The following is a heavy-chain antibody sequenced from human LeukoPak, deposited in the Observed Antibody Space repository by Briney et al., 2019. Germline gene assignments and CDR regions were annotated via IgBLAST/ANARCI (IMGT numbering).Heavy chain of an antibody. CDR1: GFTFSSYW. Sequence: PGGSLRLSCAASGFTFSSYWMSWVRQAPGKGLEWVANIKQDGSEKYYVDSVKGRFTISRDNAKNSLYLQMNSLRAEDTAVYYCARVGYFDWLLYPDYYYGMDAWGQGTTVTVSS. CDR2: IKQDGSEK. D-gene: IGHD3-9*01. CDR3: ARVGYFDWLLYPDYYYGMDA. J-gene: IGHJ6*02. V-gene: IGHV3-7*01.